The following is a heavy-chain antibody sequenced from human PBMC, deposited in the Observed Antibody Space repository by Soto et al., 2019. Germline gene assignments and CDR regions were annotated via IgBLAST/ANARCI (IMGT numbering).Heavy chain of an antibody. D-gene: IGHD3-22*01. CDR3: AVPSRYYYDSRGQSAWFDP. Sequence: PSETLSLTCTVSGGSISSYHWSWIRQPPGKGLEWIGYIYYSGSTNYNPSLKSRVTISVDTSKNQFSLKLSSVTAAATAVYYCAVPSRYYYDSRGQSAWFDPWGQGTLVTVSS. J-gene: IGHJ5*02. CDR1: GGSISSYH. CDR2: IYYSGST. V-gene: IGHV4-59*08.